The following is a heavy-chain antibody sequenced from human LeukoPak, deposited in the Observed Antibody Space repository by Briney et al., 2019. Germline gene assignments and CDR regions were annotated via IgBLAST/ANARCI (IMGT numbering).Heavy chain of an antibody. Sequence: PSHTLSLTRAVYGRSFSGYYWRWIRHPPAKGLEWIGEINHSGSTNYNPSLKGRVTRSVDTSKNQFSLKLSSVSAADTAVYYFARGPIAAAALDYWGQGTLVTVSS. V-gene: IGHV4-34*01. CDR2: INHSGST. CDR3: ARGPIAAAALDY. CDR1: GRSFSGYY. J-gene: IGHJ4*02. D-gene: IGHD6-13*01.